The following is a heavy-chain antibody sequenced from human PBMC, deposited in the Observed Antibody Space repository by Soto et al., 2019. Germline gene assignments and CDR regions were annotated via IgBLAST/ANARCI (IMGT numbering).Heavy chain of an antibody. CDR3: AKGGSKAGMDV. CDR1: GFTVTNSG. J-gene: IGHJ6*02. D-gene: IGHD1-26*01. CDR2: ISYDGNE. Sequence: QPWWSLGLSCVASGFTVTNSGFHWVRQAPGKGLEWVAVISYDGNEYYVDSVKGRFTISRDNSKNTLNLQMNTLRAEDTAVYYCAKGGSKAGMDVWGQGTTVTVSS. V-gene: IGHV3-30*18.